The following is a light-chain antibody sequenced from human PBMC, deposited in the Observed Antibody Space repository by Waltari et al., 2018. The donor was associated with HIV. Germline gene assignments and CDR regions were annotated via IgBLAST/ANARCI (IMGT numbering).Light chain of an antibody. Sequence: SYELTQPPSVSVSPGQPARITCSGAALPKQYAHRYQHKPGQAPVVVIYKDSERPSRIPERFSGSSSGTTVTLTISGVQAEDEADYYCHSADISGTHRVFGGGTKLTVL. V-gene: IGLV3-25*03. J-gene: IGLJ3*02. CDR3: HSADISGTHRV. CDR2: KDS. CDR1: ALPKQY.